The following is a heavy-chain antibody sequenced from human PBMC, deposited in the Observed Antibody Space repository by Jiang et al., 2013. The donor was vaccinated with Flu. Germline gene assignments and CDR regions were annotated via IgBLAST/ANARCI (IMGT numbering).Heavy chain of an antibody. V-gene: IGHV4-34*01. CDR3: ASTRWELPIVGMFYDY. D-gene: IGHD1-26*01. Sequence: LLKPSETLSLTCAVYGGSFSGYYWSWIRQPPGKGLEWIGEINHSGSANYNPSLKSRVTISVDTSKNQFSLKLSSVTAADTAVYYCASTRWELPIVGMFYDYWGQGTLVTVSS. CDR2: INHSGSA. CDR1: GGSFSGYY. J-gene: IGHJ4*02.